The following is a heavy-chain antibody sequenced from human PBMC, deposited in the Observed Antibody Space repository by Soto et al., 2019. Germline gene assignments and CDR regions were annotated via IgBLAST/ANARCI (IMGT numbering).Heavy chain of an antibody. V-gene: IGHV3-23*01. CDR2: LSGSGGTT. CDR3: AKRFAYSSGLDGFDI. CDR1: GFIFSSYA. D-gene: IGHD6-19*01. J-gene: IGHJ3*02. Sequence: SLRLSCAASGFIFSSYAMTWVRQAPGKGLEWVSGLSGSGGTTYYADSVKGRFTISRDNSKNILYLQMNSLRAEDSAVYYCAKRFAYSSGLDGFDIWGQGTMVTVSS.